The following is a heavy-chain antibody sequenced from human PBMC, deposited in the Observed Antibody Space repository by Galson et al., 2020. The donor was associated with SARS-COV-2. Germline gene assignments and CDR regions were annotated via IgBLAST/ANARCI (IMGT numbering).Heavy chain of an antibody. Sequence: ASVKVSCKASGYTFTSYYLHWVRQAPGQGLEWMGIINPSGDITTYAQKFQGRVTMTRDTSTRTVYMELSSLRSDDTAMYYCARGVGDVVTTTFDYWGQGTLVTVSS. D-gene: IGHD2-21*02. CDR1: GYTFTSYY. J-gene: IGHJ4*02. CDR2: INPSGDIT. V-gene: IGHV1-46*01. CDR3: ARGVGDVVTTTFDY.